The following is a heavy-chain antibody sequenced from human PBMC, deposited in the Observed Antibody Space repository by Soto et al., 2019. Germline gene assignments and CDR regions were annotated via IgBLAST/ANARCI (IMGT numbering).Heavy chain of an antibody. CDR2: ISSSSSYI. V-gene: IGHV3-21*04. Sequence: GGSLRLSCAASGFTFSSYSMNWVRQAPGKGLEWVSSISSSSSYIDYADSVKGRFTISRDNSKNTLYLQMNSLSAEDTAVYYCAKSVRSRDYYYGMDVWGQGTTVTVSS. CDR3: AKSVRSRDYYYGMDV. J-gene: IGHJ6*02. CDR1: GFTFSSYS.